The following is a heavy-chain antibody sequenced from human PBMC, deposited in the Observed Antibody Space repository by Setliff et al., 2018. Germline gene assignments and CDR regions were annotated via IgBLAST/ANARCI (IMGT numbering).Heavy chain of an antibody. V-gene: IGHV3-48*03. Sequence: PGGSLRLSCAASGFTFSSYELNWVRQAPGKGLEWISYISNGGGAVNYADSVKGRFTISRDNAKNSLYLQMNSLRAEDTAVYYCARDQGSYGYRAFDYWGQGTLVTVSS. CDR1: GFTFSSYE. CDR3: ARDQGSYGYRAFDY. D-gene: IGHD5-18*01. CDR2: ISNGGGAV. J-gene: IGHJ4*02.